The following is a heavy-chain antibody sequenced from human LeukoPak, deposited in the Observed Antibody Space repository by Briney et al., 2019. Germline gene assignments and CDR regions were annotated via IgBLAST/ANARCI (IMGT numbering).Heavy chain of an antibody. J-gene: IGHJ5*02. CDR3: AGRPCSGGSCYPWFDP. Sequence: SETLSLTCTVSGGSVSRGDYYWSWIRQPPGKGLEWIGYIYYSEGTFFNPSLKSRVTISVDTSKNQFSLKLSSVTAADTAVYYCAGRPCSGGSCYPWFDPWGHGTLVTVSS. CDR1: GGSVSRGDYY. D-gene: IGHD2-15*01. V-gene: IGHV4-30-4*08. CDR2: IYYSEGT.